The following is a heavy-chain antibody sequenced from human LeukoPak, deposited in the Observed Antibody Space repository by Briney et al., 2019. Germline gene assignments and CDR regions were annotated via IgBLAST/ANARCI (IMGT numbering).Heavy chain of an antibody. Sequence: GGSLRLSCAASGFTFSSYSMNWVRQAPGKGLEWVSYISSSSSTKYYANSVKGRFTISRDNAKDSLYLQMNSLRDEDTAVYYCARGRPGIAVAGTLNWFDPWGQGTLVTVSS. CDR1: GFTFSSYS. D-gene: IGHD6-19*01. J-gene: IGHJ5*02. CDR2: ISSSSSTK. CDR3: ARGRPGIAVAGTLNWFDP. V-gene: IGHV3-48*02.